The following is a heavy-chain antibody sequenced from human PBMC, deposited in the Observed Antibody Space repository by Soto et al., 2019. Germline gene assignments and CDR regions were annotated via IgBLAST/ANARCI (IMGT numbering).Heavy chain of an antibody. Sequence: GGSLSLSCAASGFTFSSYAMSWVRQAPGKGLEWVSAISGSGGSTYYADSVKGRFTISRDNSKNTLYLQMNSLRAEDTAVYYCANDYYGSGSYYNGFDYWGQGTLVTVSS. CDR3: ANDYYGSGSYYNGFDY. V-gene: IGHV3-23*01. CDR2: ISGSGGST. D-gene: IGHD3-10*01. J-gene: IGHJ4*02. CDR1: GFTFSSYA.